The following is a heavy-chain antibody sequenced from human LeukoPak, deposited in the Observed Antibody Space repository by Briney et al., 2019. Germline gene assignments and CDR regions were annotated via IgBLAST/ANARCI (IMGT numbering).Heavy chain of an antibody. CDR1: GFSLRDYD. Sequence: KAGGSLRLSCAAFGFSLRDYDISWIRQAPGKGLEWVSHTVTSSGAIYHADSVKGRFTISRDNAKNSVSLQLNNLRAEDTALYYCARYVKGDRAFDVSGHGTMVTVSS. V-gene: IGHV3-11*01. J-gene: IGHJ3*01. CDR3: ARYVKGDRAFDV. D-gene: IGHD3-16*01. CDR2: TVTSSGAI.